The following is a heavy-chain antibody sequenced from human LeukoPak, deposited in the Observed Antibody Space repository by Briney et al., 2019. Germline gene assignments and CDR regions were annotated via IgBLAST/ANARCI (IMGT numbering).Heavy chain of an antibody. CDR1: GFTFSSYA. CDR3: ATERNWVFDY. D-gene: IGHD7-27*01. Sequence: AGGSLRLSCAASGFTFSSYAMSWDRQAPGRGLEWVSAITGSGGSTYYADSVKGRFTISRDNSKNTLYVQMNSLRAEDTAVYYCATERNWVFDYWGQGTLVTVSS. V-gene: IGHV3-23*01. CDR2: ITGSGGST. J-gene: IGHJ4*02.